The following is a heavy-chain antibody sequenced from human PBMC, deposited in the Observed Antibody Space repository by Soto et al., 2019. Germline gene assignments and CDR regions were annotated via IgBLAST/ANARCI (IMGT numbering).Heavy chain of an antibody. CDR3: ARGAKYCSGDKCYYHYYGLDV. CDR2: INPNSGGT. D-gene: IGHD2-15*01. Sequence: QVQLVQSGAEVKKPGASVKVSCKASGYTFTGYYVHWVRQAPGQGLEWMGWINPNSGGTNYAQNFQGWVTMTRDTSISTAYMEVSRLTSDDTAVYYCARGAKYCSGDKCYYHYYGLDVWGQGTTVTVSS. CDR1: GYTFTGYY. V-gene: IGHV1-2*04. J-gene: IGHJ6*02.